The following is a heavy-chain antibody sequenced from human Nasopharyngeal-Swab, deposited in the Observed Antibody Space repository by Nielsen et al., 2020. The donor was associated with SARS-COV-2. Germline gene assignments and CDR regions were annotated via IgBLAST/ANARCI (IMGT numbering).Heavy chain of an antibody. CDR1: GGSISSYY. Sequence: GSLRLTCTVSGGSISSYYWSWIRQPPGKGLEWIGYIYYSGSTYYNPSLKSRVTISVDTSKNQFSLKLSSVTAADTAVYYCARQGQVFCSGGSPFCYYYYMDVWGKGTTVTVSS. V-gene: IGHV4-59*08. CDR2: IYYSGST. D-gene: IGHD2-15*01. CDR3: ARQGQVFCSGGSPFCYYYYMDV. J-gene: IGHJ6*03.